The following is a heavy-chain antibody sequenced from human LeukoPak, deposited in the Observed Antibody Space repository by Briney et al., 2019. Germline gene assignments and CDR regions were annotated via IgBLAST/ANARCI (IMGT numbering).Heavy chain of an antibody. J-gene: IGHJ6*04. D-gene: IGHD3-10*01. Sequence: GGSLRLSCAASGFTFSSYEMNWVRQAPGKGLEWVSYISSSGSTIYYADSVKGRFTISRDNAKNSLYLQMNSLRAEDTAVYYCARGKLWFGEWTDVWGKGTTVTISS. CDR2: ISSSGSTI. CDR1: GFTFSSYE. CDR3: ARGKLWFGEWTDV. V-gene: IGHV3-48*03.